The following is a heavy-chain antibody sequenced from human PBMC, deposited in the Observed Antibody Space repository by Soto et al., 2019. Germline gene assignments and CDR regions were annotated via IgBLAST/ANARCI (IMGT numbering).Heavy chain of an antibody. CDR3: ARDITVVTRSLDY. CDR2: TSYDGSNK. V-gene: IGHV3-30-3*01. Sequence: QVQLVESGGGVVQPGRSLRLSCTASGFTFSSYAIHWVRQAPGKGLEWVAVTSYDGSNKYYADSVKGRFTISRDNSKNTVYVQMNSVRVEDTAVYYCARDITVVTRSLDYWGQGTLVTVSS. D-gene: IGHD2-21*02. J-gene: IGHJ4*02. CDR1: GFTFSSYA.